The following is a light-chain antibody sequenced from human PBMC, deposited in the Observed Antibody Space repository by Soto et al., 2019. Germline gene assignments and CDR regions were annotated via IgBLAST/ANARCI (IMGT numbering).Light chain of an antibody. Sequence: DIQMTQSPSSLSASVGDRVTITCQASQDISNYLNWYQQKPGKAPKLLIYDASNLETGGPSRFSGSGSGTDFTFAISSLQPEDIATYYCQQYDSVPLTFGGGTKVEIK. CDR2: DAS. V-gene: IGKV1-33*01. CDR1: QDISNY. J-gene: IGKJ4*02. CDR3: QQYDSVPLT.